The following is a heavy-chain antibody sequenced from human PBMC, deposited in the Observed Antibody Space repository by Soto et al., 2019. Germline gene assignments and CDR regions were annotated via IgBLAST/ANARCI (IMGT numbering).Heavy chain of an antibody. CDR1: GFTFSDYA. V-gene: IGHV3-64D*06. Sequence: GGSLRLSCSASGFTFSDYAMHWVRQAPGKGLEYVSAISSNGGYTYYADSVKGRFNISRDNSKNTLSLQMSSLRAEDTAVYYCARDRVESGYPEYFQHWAQGTLVTGSS. CDR3: ARDRVESGYPEYFQH. D-gene: IGHD3-22*01. J-gene: IGHJ1*01. CDR2: ISSNGGYT.